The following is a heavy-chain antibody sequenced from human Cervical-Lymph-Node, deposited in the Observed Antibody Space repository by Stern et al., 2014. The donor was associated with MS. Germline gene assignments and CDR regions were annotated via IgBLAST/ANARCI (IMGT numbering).Heavy chain of an antibody. CDR2: IILIFGIA. J-gene: IGHJ6*02. D-gene: IGHD3-10*01. CDR1: GGTFISYA. Sequence: MQLVESGAEVKKPGSSVKVSCKASGGTFISYAISWVRQAPGQGLQLMGGIILIFGIANYAQKFQGRVTITADKSTSTSYMELSSLRSEDTAVYYCAAQGISMVRGVIPYYYAMDVWGQGTTVTVSS. V-gene: IGHV1-69*17. CDR3: AAQGISMVRGVIPYYYAMDV.